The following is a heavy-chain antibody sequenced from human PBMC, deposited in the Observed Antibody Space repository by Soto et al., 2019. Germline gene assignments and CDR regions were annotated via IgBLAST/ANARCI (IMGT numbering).Heavy chain of an antibody. Sequence: QVQLVQSGAEVKKPGASVKVSCKASGYTFTSYDINSVRQTTEQGLEYLGWMNPNSGNTAYVQKFQVRVTMAWDTSITTAYRELSSLRSEDTAVYFCARGIKYGAYSRSFDSWGLGTLVTVSS. D-gene: IGHD4-17*01. J-gene: IGHJ5*01. CDR1: GYTFTSYD. CDR3: ARGIKYGAYSRSFDS. CDR2: MNPNSGNT. V-gene: IGHV1-8*01.